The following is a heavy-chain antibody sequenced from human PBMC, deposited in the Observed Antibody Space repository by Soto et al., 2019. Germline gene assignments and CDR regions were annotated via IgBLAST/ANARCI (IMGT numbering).Heavy chain of an antibody. Sequence: QVQLQQWGAGLLTPSETLSLTCAVYGGSFSGYYWSWIRQPPGKGLEWIGEINHVGGTNYNPSLTSRLTISVDTSKNQFSLKVNSVTAADTAVYYCARGQKGYSSSWYVDWGQGTPVTVSS. CDR1: GGSFSGYY. D-gene: IGHD6-13*01. CDR2: INHVGGT. V-gene: IGHV4-34*01. J-gene: IGHJ4*02. CDR3: ARGQKGYSSSWYVD.